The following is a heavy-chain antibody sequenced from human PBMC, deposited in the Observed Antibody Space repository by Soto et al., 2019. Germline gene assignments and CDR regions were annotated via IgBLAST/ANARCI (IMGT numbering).Heavy chain of an antibody. J-gene: IGHJ1*01. Sequence: EVQLVESGGGLVKPGGSLRLSCAASGFTFSSYSMNWVRQAPGKGLEWVSSISSSSSYIYYADSVKGRFTIPRDNAKNSLYLQMNSLRAEDTAVYYCARDYYYDSSGYPAAEYFQHWGQGTLVTVSS. CDR1: GFTFSSYS. V-gene: IGHV3-21*01. CDR2: ISSSSSYI. D-gene: IGHD3-22*01. CDR3: ARDYYYDSSGYPAAEYFQH.